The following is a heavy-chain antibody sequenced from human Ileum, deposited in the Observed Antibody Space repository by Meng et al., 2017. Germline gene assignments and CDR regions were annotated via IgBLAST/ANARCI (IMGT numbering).Heavy chain of an antibody. J-gene: IGHJ4*02. CDR3: ARHGSWHFDS. Sequence: SETLSLTCAVFGDSVSSSNYRSWVRQPPGKGLEWIGQIYLSGSPSYNPSLASRVTTSIGKSKNQFSLRLTSVTAADTAMYYCARHGSWHFDSWGQGILVTVSS. CDR2: IYLSGSP. V-gene: IGHV4-4*02. D-gene: IGHD2-15*01. CDR1: GDSVSSSNY.